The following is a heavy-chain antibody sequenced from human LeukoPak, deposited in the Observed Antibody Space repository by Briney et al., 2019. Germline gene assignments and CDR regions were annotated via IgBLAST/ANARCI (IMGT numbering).Heavy chain of an antibody. CDR1: GSTFSSYA. Sequence: GGSLRLSCAASGSTFSSYAMSWVRQAPGKGLEWVSGISGSGGSTFYADSVKGRFTISRDNSKNTLYLQMNSLRAEDTAVYYCAKDRGAVVLYYFDYWGQGTLVTVSS. D-gene: IGHD3-10*01. CDR2: ISGSGGST. J-gene: IGHJ4*02. V-gene: IGHV3-23*01. CDR3: AKDRGAVVLYYFDY.